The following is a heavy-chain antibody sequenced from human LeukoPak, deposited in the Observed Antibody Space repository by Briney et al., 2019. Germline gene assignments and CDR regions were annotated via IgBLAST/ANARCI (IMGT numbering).Heavy chain of an antibody. CDR3: ARGGITMTPNAFDI. V-gene: IGHV3-66*01. CDR1: GFTFNTYG. Sequence: GGSLRLSCAASGFTFNTYGMSSVRQAPGKGLEWVSVIYSGGSTYYADSVKGRFTISRDNSKNTLYLQMNSLRAEDTAVYYCARGGITMTPNAFDIWGQGTMVTVSS. J-gene: IGHJ3*02. CDR2: IYSGGST. D-gene: IGHD1-14*01.